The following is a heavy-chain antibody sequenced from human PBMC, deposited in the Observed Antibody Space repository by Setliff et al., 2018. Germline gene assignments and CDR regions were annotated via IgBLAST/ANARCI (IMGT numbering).Heavy chain of an antibody. CDR3: GRSPDRWLGYFDL. J-gene: IGHJ2*01. CDR2: INQDGTGK. V-gene: IGHV3-7*01. CDR1: GFSFSSFW. D-gene: IGHD5-12*01. Sequence: RLSYAASGFSFSSFWMAWVRQSPGRGLEWVANINQDGTGKYYVDSVKGRFTISRDNAKNSLSLQMDGLRAEDTSVYYCGRSPDRWLGYFDLWGRGTQVTVSS.